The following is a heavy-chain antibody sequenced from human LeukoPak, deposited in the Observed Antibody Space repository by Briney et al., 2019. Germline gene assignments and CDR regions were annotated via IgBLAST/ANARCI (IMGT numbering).Heavy chain of an antibody. J-gene: IGHJ6*04. Sequence: GGSLRLSCAASGFTSSSYWMSWVRQAPGKGLEWVANIKQDGSEKYYVDSVKGRFTISRDNAKNSLYLQMNSLRAEDTAVYYCARVKRSLRYFEDGYYGMDVWGKGTTVTVSS. CDR3: ARVKRSLRYFEDGYYGMDV. CDR1: GFTSSSYW. V-gene: IGHV3-7*03. D-gene: IGHD3-9*01. CDR2: IKQDGSEK.